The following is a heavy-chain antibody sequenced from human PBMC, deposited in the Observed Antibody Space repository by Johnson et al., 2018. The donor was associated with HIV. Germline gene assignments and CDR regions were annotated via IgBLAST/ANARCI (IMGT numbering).Heavy chain of an antibody. CDR3: ARDNLRQLDAFDI. CDR1: GVTISSFG. J-gene: IGHJ3*02. Sequence: QVQLVESGGGVVQPGGSLRLSCAASGVTISSFGMHWVLQAPGKGLEWVAFIRYDGSNKYYADSVKGRFTISRDNSKNTLYLQMNSLRAEDTAVYYCARDNLRQLDAFDIWGQGTMVTVSS. CDR2: IRYDGSNK. D-gene: IGHD3-16*01. V-gene: IGHV3-30*02.